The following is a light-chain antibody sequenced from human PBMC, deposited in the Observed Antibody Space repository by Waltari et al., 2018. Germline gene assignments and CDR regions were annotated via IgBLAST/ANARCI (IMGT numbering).Light chain of an antibody. CDR1: QTVLHSSDTKNY. CDR3: HQYSSTPWT. V-gene: IGKV4-1*01. CDR2: WSS. J-gene: IGKJ1*01. Sequence: DIVMTHSPDSLAVSLGASATINCTSSQTVLHSSDTKNYVAWYQQKPGQPPKLLIYWSSTRESGVPDRFSGSGSGTDFTLTISSLQAEDVAVYYCHQYSSTPWTFGQGTKVEVK.